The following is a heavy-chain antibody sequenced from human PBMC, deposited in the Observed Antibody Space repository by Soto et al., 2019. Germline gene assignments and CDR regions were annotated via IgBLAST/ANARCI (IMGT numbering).Heavy chain of an antibody. CDR3: ARGVSFGANYGVDV. V-gene: IGHV3-20*04. CDR1: GFRFDDYG. J-gene: IGHJ6*02. CDR2: INWNGGST. Sequence: GGSLRLSCAASGFRFDDYGMTWVRQVPGKGLEWVSSINWNGGSTAYADSVKGRFTISRDNAKNSVFLQMNSLKIEDTAVYYCARGVSFGANYGVDVWGQGTTVTVSS. D-gene: IGHD3-10*01.